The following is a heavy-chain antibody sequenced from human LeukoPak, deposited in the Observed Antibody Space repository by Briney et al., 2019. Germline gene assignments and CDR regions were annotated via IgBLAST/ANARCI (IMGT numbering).Heavy chain of an antibody. CDR2: IFYNGKT. Sequence: SETLSLTCTVSGGSISVSSYYWGWIRQPPGKGLEWIGNIFYNGKTYYNPSLKSQVTISVDTSKNQFSLKLSSVTAADTAVYLCARHRDTGYYYYMDVWGTGTTVTVSS. CDR1: GGSISVSSYY. J-gene: IGHJ6*03. D-gene: IGHD1-1*01. V-gene: IGHV4-39*01. CDR3: ARHRDTGYYYYMDV.